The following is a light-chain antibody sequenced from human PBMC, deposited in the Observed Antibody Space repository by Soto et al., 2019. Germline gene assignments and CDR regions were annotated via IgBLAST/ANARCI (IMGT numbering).Light chain of an antibody. CDR2: GAS. Sequence: EIVMTQSPATLSVSPGERAILSCRASQTIRTKLAWYQQKPGQAPRLLIYGASTRASGIPARFSGSGSGTEFTLTISMLQSEDFAVYYCQQYEKSFSISFGQGTRL. CDR3: QQYEKSFSIS. CDR1: QTIRTK. V-gene: IGKV3-15*01. J-gene: IGKJ5*01.